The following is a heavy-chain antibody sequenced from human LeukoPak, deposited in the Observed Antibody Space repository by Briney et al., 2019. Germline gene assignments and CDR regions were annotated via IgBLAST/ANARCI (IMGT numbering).Heavy chain of an antibody. J-gene: IGHJ4*02. CDR3: ARGRGSYDEIDY. CDR2: IYYSGST. V-gene: IGHV4-39*07. CDR1: GGSISSSSYY. D-gene: IGHD5-12*01. Sequence: SETLSLTCTVSGGSISSSSYYWGWIRQPPGKGLEWIGSIYYSGSTYYNPSLKSRVTISVDTSKNQFSLKLSSVTAADTAVYYCARGRGSYDEIDYWGQGTLVTVSS.